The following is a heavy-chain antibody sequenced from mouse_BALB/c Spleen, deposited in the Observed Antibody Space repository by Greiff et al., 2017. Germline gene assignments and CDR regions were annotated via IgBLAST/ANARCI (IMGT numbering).Heavy chain of an antibody. CDR2: ISSGSSTI. J-gene: IGHJ2*01. Sequence: EVHLVESGGGLVQPGGSRKLSCAASGFTFSSFGMHWVRQAPEKGLEWVAYISSGSSTIYYADTVKGRFTISRDNPKNTLFLQMTSLRSEDTAMYYCARSGDGSDYWGQGTTLTVSS. CDR1: GFTFSSFG. V-gene: IGHV5-17*02. D-gene: IGHD2-3*01. CDR3: ARSGDGSDY.